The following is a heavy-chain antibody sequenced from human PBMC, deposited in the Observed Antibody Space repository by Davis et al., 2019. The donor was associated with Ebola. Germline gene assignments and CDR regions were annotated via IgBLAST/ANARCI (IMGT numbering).Heavy chain of an antibody. V-gene: IGHV3-21*01. CDR2: ISSDSDYI. CDR1: GFTFTTYS. J-gene: IGHJ5*02. Sequence: GESLKISCAASGFTFTTYSMSWVRQAPGKALEWVSSISSDSDYIYYADSAKGRFPISRDNAKNSLFLQMNSLGAEDTAVYYCARGSPFGWLDPWGQGTLVTVSS. D-gene: IGHD3-10*01. CDR3: ARGSPFGWLDP.